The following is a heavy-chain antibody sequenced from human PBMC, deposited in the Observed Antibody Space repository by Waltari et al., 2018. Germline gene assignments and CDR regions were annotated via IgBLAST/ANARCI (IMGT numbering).Heavy chain of an antibody. D-gene: IGHD4-17*01. CDR2: IYSGGST. J-gene: IGHJ4*02. V-gene: IGHV3-53*01. CDR3: ARDMGIGPVTTDY. CDR1: GFTVSSNY. Sequence: EVQLVESGGGLIQPGGSLRLSCAASGFTVSSNYMSWVRQAPGKGLEWVSGIYSGGSTYYADSVKGRFTISRDNSKNTLYLQMNSLRAEDTAVYYCARDMGIGPVTTDYWGQGTLVTVSS.